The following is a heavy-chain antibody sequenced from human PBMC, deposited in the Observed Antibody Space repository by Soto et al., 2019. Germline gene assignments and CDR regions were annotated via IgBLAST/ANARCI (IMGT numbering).Heavy chain of an antibody. CDR2: IRSKSYGGTP. CDR3: SRDQIQYFRDVFDI. J-gene: IGHJ3*02. V-gene: IGHV3-49*03. CDR1: GFTFGEYS. Sequence: GGSLRLSCSVSGFTFGEYSMNWFRQAPGKGLEWVGVIRSKSYGGTPEYAASVKGRFSISRDDSKRIAYLQMNSLRTEDTAMYYCSRDQIQYFRDVFDIWGQGTMVTVSS.